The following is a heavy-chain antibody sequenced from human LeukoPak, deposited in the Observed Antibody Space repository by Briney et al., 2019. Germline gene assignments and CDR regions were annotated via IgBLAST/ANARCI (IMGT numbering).Heavy chain of an antibody. Sequence: SETLSLTCTVSGGPISSYYWSWIRQPPGKGLEWIGYTYYSGSTNYNPSLKSRVTISVDTPKNQFSLKLSSVTAADTAVYYCARGSVIVDYWGQGTLVTVSS. CDR2: TYYSGST. J-gene: IGHJ4*02. D-gene: IGHD4-11*01. CDR3: ARGSVIVDY. CDR1: GGPISSYY. V-gene: IGHV4-59*01.